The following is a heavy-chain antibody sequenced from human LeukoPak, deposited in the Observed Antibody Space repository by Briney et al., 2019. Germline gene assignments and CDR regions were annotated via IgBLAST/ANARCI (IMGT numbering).Heavy chain of an antibody. Sequence: SETLSLTCTVSGGSISSYYWSWIRQPPGKGLEWIGYIYYSGSTNYNPSLKSRVTISVDTSKSQFTLKLSSVTAADTAVYYCARLDRNYYYLDVWGQGTTVTVSS. CDR1: GGSISSYY. CDR2: IYYSGST. CDR3: ARLDRNYYYLDV. D-gene: IGHD1-1*01. J-gene: IGHJ6*03. V-gene: IGHV4-59*01.